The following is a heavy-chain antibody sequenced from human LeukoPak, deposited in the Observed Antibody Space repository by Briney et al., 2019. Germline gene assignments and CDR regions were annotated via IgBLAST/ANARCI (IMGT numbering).Heavy chain of an antibody. CDR2: ISPSGSA. Sequence: GGSLRLSCAASGFTFSNYAMSWVRQAPGKGLEWVSVISPSGSAYNADPVKGRFTISRDNSKDTVYLQMDSLRAEDTATYYCAKSRSAMVRGVIEYWGQGTLVTVSS. CDR1: GFTFSNYA. J-gene: IGHJ4*02. CDR3: AKSRSAMVRGVIEY. V-gene: IGHV3-23*01. D-gene: IGHD3-10*01.